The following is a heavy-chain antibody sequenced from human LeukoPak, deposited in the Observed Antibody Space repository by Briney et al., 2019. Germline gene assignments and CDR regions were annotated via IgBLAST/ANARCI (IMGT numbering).Heavy chain of an antibody. CDR2: IYYSEST. CDR1: GGSISSGDYY. D-gene: IGHD6-13*01. Sequence: SETLSLTCTVSGGSISSGDYYWSWIRQPPGKGLEWIGYIYYSESTNYNPSLKSRVAISVDTSKNQFSLKLSSVTAADTAVYYCARADYSSPGDFDIWGQGTMVTVSS. V-gene: IGHV4-61*08. J-gene: IGHJ3*02. CDR3: ARADYSSPGDFDI.